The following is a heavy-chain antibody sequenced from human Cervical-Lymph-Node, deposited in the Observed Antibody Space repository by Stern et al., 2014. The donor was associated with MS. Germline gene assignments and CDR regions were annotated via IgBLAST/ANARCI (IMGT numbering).Heavy chain of an antibody. CDR3: ARGVGDY. D-gene: IGHD3-16*01. CDR2: INRDGSGT. Sequence: EVQLLESGGGLVQPGGSLRLSCAASGFNFSDYWMHWVRQFPEKGLFWVSQINRDGSGTSYADSVKGRFSISRDNTKNMLYLRMTSLRAEDTAVYYCARGVGDYWGQGARVIVSS. CDR1: GFNFSDYW. J-gene: IGHJ4*02. V-gene: IGHV3-74*02.